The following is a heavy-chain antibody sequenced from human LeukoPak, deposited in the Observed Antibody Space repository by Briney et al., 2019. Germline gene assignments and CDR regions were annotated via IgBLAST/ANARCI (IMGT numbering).Heavy chain of an antibody. Sequence: GASVKVSCKASGYTFTSYGISWVRQAPGQGLEWMGWTSAYNGNTNYAQKLQGRVTMTTDTSTSTAYMELRSLRSDDTAVYYCARDHLEYSSSSGWFDPWGQGTLVTVSS. D-gene: IGHD6-6*01. J-gene: IGHJ5*02. CDR3: ARDHLEYSSSSGWFDP. V-gene: IGHV1-18*01. CDR2: TSAYNGNT. CDR1: GYTFTSYG.